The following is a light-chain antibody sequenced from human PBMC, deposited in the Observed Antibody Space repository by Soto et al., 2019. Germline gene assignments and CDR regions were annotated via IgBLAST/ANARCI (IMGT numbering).Light chain of an antibody. V-gene: IGKV1-27*01. Sequence: DIQMTQSPSSLSASVGDRVTITCRASQGIRNYLAWYQQKPGKVPKLLIFAASTLQAGVPSRFSGGGSGTVFTLIISSLQPEDVATYYCQKCDSAPWTFGQGTKVDIK. CDR2: AAS. J-gene: IGKJ1*01. CDR3: QKCDSAPWT. CDR1: QGIRNY.